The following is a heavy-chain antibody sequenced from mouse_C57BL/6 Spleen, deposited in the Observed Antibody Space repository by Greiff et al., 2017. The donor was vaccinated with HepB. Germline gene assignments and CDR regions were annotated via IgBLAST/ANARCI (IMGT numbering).Heavy chain of an antibody. CDR1: GYTFTSYG. J-gene: IGHJ4*01. D-gene: IGHD1-1*01. CDR2: IYPRSGNT. Sequence: QVQLQQPGAELARPGASVKLSCKASGYTFTSYGISWVKQRTGQGLEWIGEIYPRSGNTYYNEKFKGKATLTADKSSSTAYMELRSLTSEDSAVYFGAIITTVVATKAMDYWGQGTSVTVSS. V-gene: IGHV1-81*01. CDR3: AIITTVVATKAMDY.